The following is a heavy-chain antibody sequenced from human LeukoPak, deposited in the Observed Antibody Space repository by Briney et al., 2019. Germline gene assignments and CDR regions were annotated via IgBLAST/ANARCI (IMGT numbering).Heavy chain of an antibody. Sequence: GGSLRLSCAASGFTFSSYGMHWVRQAPGKGLEWVAVISYDGSNKYYADSVKGRFTISRDNSKNTLYLQMNSLRAEDTAVYYCAKGVRYGSYRHFDYWGQGTLVTVSS. CDR3: AKGVRYGSYRHFDY. J-gene: IGHJ4*02. CDR1: GFTFSSYG. V-gene: IGHV3-30*18. CDR2: ISYDGSNK. D-gene: IGHD1-26*01.